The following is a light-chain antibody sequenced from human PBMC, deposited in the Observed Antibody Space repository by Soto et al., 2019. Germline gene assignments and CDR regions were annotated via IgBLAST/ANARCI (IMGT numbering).Light chain of an antibody. CDR3: QSYDSSLGGSV. J-gene: IGLJ2*01. V-gene: IGLV1-40*01. CDR2: GHK. Sequence: QAVVTQPPSVSGAPGQRVTISCTGSSSNIGAGYDVNWYQQFPGTAPKLLIYGHKNRPAGVPDRFSGSKSGTSASLAISGLQAEDGADYYCQSYDSSLGGSVFGGGTKLTVL. CDR1: SSNIGAGYD.